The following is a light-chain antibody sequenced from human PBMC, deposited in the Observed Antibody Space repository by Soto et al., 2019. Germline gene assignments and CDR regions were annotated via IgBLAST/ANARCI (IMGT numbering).Light chain of an antibody. CDR3: QQYNNWRPHT. CDR1: QSVSSN. Sequence: EIVMTQSPATLSVSPGERATLSCRASQSVSSNLAWYQQKPGQAPRLLIYGASTRATGIPARFSGSGSGTEFTLTISSLQSEDLAVYHCQQYNNWRPHTCGQGTKLEIK. V-gene: IGKV3-15*01. J-gene: IGKJ2*01. CDR2: GAS.